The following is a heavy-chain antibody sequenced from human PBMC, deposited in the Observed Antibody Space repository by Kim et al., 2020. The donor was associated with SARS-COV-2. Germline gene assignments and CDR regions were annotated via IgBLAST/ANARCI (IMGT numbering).Heavy chain of an antibody. J-gene: IGHJ4*02. CDR3: ARGKKPSSSSPGPRRPNFDY. CDR1: GFTFSSYA. D-gene: IGHD6-6*01. CDR2: ISYDGSNK. Sequence: GGSLRLSCAASGFTFSSYAMHWVRQAPGKGLEWVAVISYDGSNKYYADSVKGRFTISRDNSKNTLYLQMNSLRAEDTAVYYCARGKKPSSSSPGPRRPNFDYWGQGTLVTVSS. V-gene: IGHV3-30-3*01.